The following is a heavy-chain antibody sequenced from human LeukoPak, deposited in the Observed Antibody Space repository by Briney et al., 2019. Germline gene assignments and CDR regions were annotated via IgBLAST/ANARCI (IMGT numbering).Heavy chain of an antibody. CDR1: GFTFSSYE. J-gene: IGHJ4*02. CDR2: ISSSGSSI. Sequence: GGSLRLSCAASGFTFSSYEMNWVRQAPGKGLEWVSYISSSGSSIYYADSVKGRFTISRDNAKDSLYLQMNSLRAEDTAVYYCARDPGSGYEEHFDYWGQGTLVTVSS. CDR3: ARDPGSGYEEHFDY. V-gene: IGHV3-48*03. D-gene: IGHD5-12*01.